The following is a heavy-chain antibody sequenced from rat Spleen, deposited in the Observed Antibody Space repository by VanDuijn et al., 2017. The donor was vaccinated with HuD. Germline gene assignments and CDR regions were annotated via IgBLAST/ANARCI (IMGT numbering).Heavy chain of an antibody. CDR3: SRXXX. V-gene: IGHV2-13*01. J-gene: IGHJ2*01. CDR1: GFSLTTYG. CDR2: IWGDGTT. Sequence: QVQLKESGPGLVQPSQTLSLTCTVSGFSLTTYGVTWVRQPPGKGLEWMGGIWGDGTTNYNPVLKSRLSISRDTSRSQVFLKVNSQKTEXXATXXXSRXXXWGQGVXXTVSS.